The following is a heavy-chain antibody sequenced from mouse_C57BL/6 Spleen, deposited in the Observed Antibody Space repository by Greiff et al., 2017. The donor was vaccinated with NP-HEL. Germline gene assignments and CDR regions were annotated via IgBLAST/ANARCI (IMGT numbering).Heavy chain of an antibody. CDR2: IDPNSGGT. CDR3: ARSRPTVVAAWFAY. Sequence: QVQLKQPGAELVKPGASVKLSCKASGYTFTSYWMHWVKQRPGRGLEWIGRIDPNSGGTKYNEKFKSKATLTVDKPSSTAYMQLSSLTSEDSAVYYCARSRPTVVAAWFAYWGQGTLVTVSA. V-gene: IGHV1-72*01. J-gene: IGHJ3*01. CDR1: GYTFTSYW. D-gene: IGHD1-1*01.